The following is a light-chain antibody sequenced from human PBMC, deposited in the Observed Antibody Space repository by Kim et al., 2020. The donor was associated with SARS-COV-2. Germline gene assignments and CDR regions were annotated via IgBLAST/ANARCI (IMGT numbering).Light chain of an antibody. CDR1: QGIRND. CDR3: LQDYTYPWT. J-gene: IGKJ1*01. CDR2: AAS. Sequence: ASIGDRVTITSQPSQGIRNDLSWYQQKPGQAPKVLVYAASSLQPGVPSRFSGSGSDTDFTLTISSLQPEDAATYYCLQDYTYPWTFGQGTKVDIK. V-gene: IGKV1-6*01.